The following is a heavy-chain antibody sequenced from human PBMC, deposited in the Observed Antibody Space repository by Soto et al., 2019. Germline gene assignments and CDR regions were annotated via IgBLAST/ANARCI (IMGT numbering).Heavy chain of an antibody. CDR2: INHSGST. D-gene: IGHD3-22*01. Sequence: QVQLQQWGAGLLKPSETLSLTCAVYGGSFSGYYWSWIRQPPGKGLEWIGEINHSGSTNYNPSLKSRVTISVDTSKNQFSLKLSSVTAADTAVYYCARGRNLIVVVRPTYFDYWGQGTLVTVSS. CDR1: GGSFSGYY. CDR3: ARGRNLIVVVRPTYFDY. J-gene: IGHJ4*02. V-gene: IGHV4-34*01.